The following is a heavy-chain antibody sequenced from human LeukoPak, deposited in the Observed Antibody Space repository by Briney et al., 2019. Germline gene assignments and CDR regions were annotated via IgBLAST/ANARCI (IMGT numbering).Heavy chain of an antibody. J-gene: IGHJ4*02. CDR1: GRTFSGYV. CDR3: ERCSSGGCSFDF. D-gene: IGHD2-15*01. V-gene: IGHV1-69*05. CDR2: IIPMLNKA. Sequence: SVKVSCKHSGRTFSGYVISWVRQAPGQGLEWMGGIIPMLNKANYAQKFQGRVTVTTDESTSTANMELRSLRSEDTAIYYCERCSSGGCSFDFWAQGTLVTVSS.